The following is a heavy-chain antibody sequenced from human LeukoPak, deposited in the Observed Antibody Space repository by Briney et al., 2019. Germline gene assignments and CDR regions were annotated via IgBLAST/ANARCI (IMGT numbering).Heavy chain of an antibody. CDR3: ARHLRGEQQLSGFDY. Sequence: SETLSLTCTLSGGSISSYYWSWIRQPPGKGLEWIGYIYYSGSTKYNPSLRSRVTISADTSKNQFSLKLSSVTAADTAVYYCARHLRGEQQLSGFDYWGQGTPVSVSS. CDR2: IYYSGST. V-gene: IGHV4-59*08. D-gene: IGHD6-13*01. J-gene: IGHJ4*02. CDR1: GGSISSYY.